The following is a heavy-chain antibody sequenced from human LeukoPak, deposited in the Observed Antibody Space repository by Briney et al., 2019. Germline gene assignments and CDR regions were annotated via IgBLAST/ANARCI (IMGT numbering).Heavy chain of an antibody. CDR3: ARDKGVSRETYLDY. Sequence: GGSLRLSCAASGFTFSSYWMHWVRQAPGKGLVWVSRINSDGSSTSYADSVKGRFTISRDNAKNTLYLQMNSLRAEDTAVYFCARDKGVSRETYLDYWGQGTLVTVSS. CDR2: INSDGSST. V-gene: IGHV3-74*01. CDR1: GFTFSSYW. J-gene: IGHJ4*02. D-gene: IGHD3-10*01.